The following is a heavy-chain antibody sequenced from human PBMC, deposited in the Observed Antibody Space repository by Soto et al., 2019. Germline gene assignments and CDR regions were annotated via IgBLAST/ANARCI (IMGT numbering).Heavy chain of an antibody. D-gene: IGHD2-8*01. V-gene: IGHV1-69*08. Sequence: QVQLVQSGAEVKKPGSSVKVSCKASGGTFSSYTISWVRQAPGQGLEWMGRIIPILGIANYAQKFQGRVTITADKSTSTAYMELSSLRSEDTAVYYCAREAQGVCCLFDYWGQGTLVTVSS. CDR1: GGTFSSYT. J-gene: IGHJ4*02. CDR2: IIPILGIA. CDR3: AREAQGVCCLFDY.